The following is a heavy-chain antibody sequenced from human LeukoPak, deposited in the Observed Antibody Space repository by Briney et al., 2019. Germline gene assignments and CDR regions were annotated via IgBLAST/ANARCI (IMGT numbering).Heavy chain of an antibody. V-gene: IGHV3-7*01. J-gene: IGHJ4*02. CDR2: INPDGNKK. Sequence: GGSLRLSCAVSGLTFSSSWMDWVRQAPGKGLEWVASINPDGNKKYSADSVKGRFTISRDNAENSLYLQMNSLRVEDTAFYCCARDLAYSRLDYWGQGMLVTVSS. CDR1: GLTFSSSW. D-gene: IGHD5-18*01. CDR3: ARDLAYSRLDY.